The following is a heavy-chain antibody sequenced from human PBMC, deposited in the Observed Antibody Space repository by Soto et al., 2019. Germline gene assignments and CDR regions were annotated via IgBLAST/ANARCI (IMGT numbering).Heavy chain of an antibody. CDR2: IIPIFGTA. CDR1: GGTFSSYA. J-gene: IGHJ6*02. CDR3: ARDHFPXXXXYDILSGYHYGMDV. V-gene: IGHV1-69*06. D-gene: IGHD3-9*01. Sequence: QVQLVQSGAEVKKPGSSVKVSCKASGGTFSSYAISWVRQAPGQGLEWMGGIIPIFGTANYAQKFQGRVTITADKSTSTAHMELSSLGSEAASVYYCARDHFPXXXXYDILSGYHYGMDVWGQGTTVTVSS.